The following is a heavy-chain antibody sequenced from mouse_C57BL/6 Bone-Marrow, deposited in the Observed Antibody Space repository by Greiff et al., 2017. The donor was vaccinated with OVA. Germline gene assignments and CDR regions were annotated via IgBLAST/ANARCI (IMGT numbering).Heavy chain of an antibody. CDR2: INPYNGGT. D-gene: IGHD1-1*01. CDR1: GYTFTDYY. Sequence: VQLQQSGPVLVKPGASVKMSCKASGYTFTDYYMNWVKQSHGKSLEWIGVINPYNGGTSYNQKFKGKATLTVDKSSSTAYMELNSLTSEDSAVYYCARETAYGSRGAMDYWGQGTSVTVSS. J-gene: IGHJ4*01. V-gene: IGHV1-19*01. CDR3: ARETAYGSRGAMDY.